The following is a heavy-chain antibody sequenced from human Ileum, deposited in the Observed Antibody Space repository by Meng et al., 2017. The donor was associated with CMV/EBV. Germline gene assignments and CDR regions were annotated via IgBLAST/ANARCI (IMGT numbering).Heavy chain of an antibody. V-gene: IGHV4-34*01. CDR2: INHSGST. CDR1: GGSFSCYY. J-gene: IGHJ1*01. D-gene: IGHD4-17*01. CDR3: ATRRTPYGDYEYFQH. Sequence: QLQQWGAGLLKPSETLSLTCALYGGSFSCYYWNWIRQPPGRGLEWIGEINHSGSTNYNPSLKSRVTISVDTSKNQFSLKLSSVTAADTAVYYCATRRTPYGDYEYFQHWGQGTLVTVSS.